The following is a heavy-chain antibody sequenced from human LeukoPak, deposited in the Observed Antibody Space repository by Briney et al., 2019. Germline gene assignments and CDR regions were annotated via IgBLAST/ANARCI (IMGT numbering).Heavy chain of an antibody. CDR1: GGSFSGYY. CDR2: INHSRST. J-gene: IGHJ4*02. Sequence: SETLSLTCAVYGGSFSGYYWSWIRQPPGKGLEWIGEINHSRSTNYNPSLKSRVTISVDTSKNQFSLKLSSVTAADTAVYYCARGGYCSGGSCYGGAFDYWGQGTLVTVSS. CDR3: ARGGYCSGGSCYGGAFDY. D-gene: IGHD2-15*01. V-gene: IGHV4-34*01.